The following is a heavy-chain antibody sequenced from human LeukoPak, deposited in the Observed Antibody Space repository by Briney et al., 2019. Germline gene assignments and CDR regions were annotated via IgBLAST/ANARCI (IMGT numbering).Heavy chain of an antibody. Sequence: GGALRLSCAASGFTLSSYSMNWVRQAPGKGVEWGPYISSSSSTIFYEGSVKGRFTISRDNAKSSLYLQMNSLRDEDTAVYYCARDGSMDGCDFEYWGQGALVTVSS. CDR1: GFTLSSYS. CDR2: ISSSSSTI. CDR3: ARDGSMDGCDFEY. V-gene: IGHV3-48*02. J-gene: IGHJ4*02. D-gene: IGHD2/OR15-2a*01.